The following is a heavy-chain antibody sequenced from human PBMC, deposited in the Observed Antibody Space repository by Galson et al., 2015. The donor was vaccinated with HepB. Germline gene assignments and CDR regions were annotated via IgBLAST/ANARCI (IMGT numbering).Heavy chain of an antibody. CDR2: FDPEDGET. D-gene: IGHD5-12*01. CDR3: ATGVVYSGYDPSPNSNY. CDR1: GYTLTELS. V-gene: IGHV1-24*01. Sequence: SVKVSCKVSGYTLTELSMHWVRQAPGKGLERMGGFDPEDGETIYAQKFQGRVTMTEDTSTDTAYMELSSLRSEDTAVYYCATGVVYSGYDPSPNSNYWGQGTLVTVSS. J-gene: IGHJ4*02.